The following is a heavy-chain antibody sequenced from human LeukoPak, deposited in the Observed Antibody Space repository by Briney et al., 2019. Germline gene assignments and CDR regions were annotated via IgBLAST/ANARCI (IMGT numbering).Heavy chain of an antibody. CDR3: AKGGAVTMVRGGYMDV. J-gene: IGHJ6*03. CDR1: GFTFSSYW. V-gene: IGHV3-23*01. D-gene: IGHD3-10*01. Sequence: PGGSLRLSCAASGFTFSSYWMSWVRQAPGKGLEWVSAISGSGGSTYYADSVKGRFTISRDNSKNTLYLQMNSLRAEDTAVYYCAKGGAVTMVRGGYMDVWGKGTTVTVSS. CDR2: ISGSGGST.